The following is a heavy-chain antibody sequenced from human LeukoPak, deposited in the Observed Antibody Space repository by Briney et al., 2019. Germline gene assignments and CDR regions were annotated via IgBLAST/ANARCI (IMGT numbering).Heavy chain of an antibody. D-gene: IGHD2-2*01. V-gene: IGHV3-23*01. CDR2: IGGSGGVT. CDR3: AKDGRGGDCTSASCTNWFGP. CDR1: GFTFSTYA. J-gene: IGHJ5*02. Sequence: PGGSLRLSCAACGFTFSTYALTWVRQAPGKGLEWVSTIGGSGGVTYYADSVKGRFTISRDNSKNTLYLQMNSLRAEDTAVYYCAKDGRGGDCTSASCTNWFGPWGQGTLVTVSS.